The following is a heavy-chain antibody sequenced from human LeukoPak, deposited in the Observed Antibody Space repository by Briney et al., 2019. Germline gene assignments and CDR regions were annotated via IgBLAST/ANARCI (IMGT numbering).Heavy chain of an antibody. Sequence: GGSLRLSCAASGFTFSSYWMSWVRQAPGKGLEWVANIKQDGSEKYYVDSVKGRFTISRDNAKNSLYLQMNSLRAEDTAVYYCARVRLSKLSSWYSGTDFDYWGQGTLVTVSS. D-gene: IGHD6-13*01. CDR1: GFTFSSYW. CDR3: ARVRLSKLSSWYSGTDFDY. V-gene: IGHV3-7*01. J-gene: IGHJ4*02. CDR2: IKQDGSEK.